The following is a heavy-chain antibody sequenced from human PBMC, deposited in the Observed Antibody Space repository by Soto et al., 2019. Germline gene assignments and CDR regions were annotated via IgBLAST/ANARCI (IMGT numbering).Heavy chain of an antibody. Sequence: QVQVVQSGAEVKKPGASVKVSCKTSGYTLTSYGISWVRQAPGQGLEWMGWISAYSGKTNYAQKFQGRLTMTTDTSTSTAYMELRSLTSDDTALYYCARDNSGDFWSGYSHYYFDYWGQGTLVTVSS. CDR2: ISAYSGKT. J-gene: IGHJ4*02. CDR3: ARDNSGDFWSGYSHYYFDY. V-gene: IGHV1-18*01. CDR1: GYTLTSYG. D-gene: IGHD3-3*01.